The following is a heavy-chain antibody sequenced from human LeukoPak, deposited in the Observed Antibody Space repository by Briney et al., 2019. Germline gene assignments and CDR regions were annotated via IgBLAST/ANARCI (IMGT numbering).Heavy chain of an antibody. CDR3: VRDWGYDSRGCPDY. V-gene: IGHV3-48*04. J-gene: IGHJ4*02. Sequence: GGSLRLSCAASGFTFSSYSMNWVRQAPGKGLEWVSYISSSGSTIHYADSAKGRFTISRDNAKNSLYLQMNSLRADDTAVYYCVRDWGYDSRGCPDYWGQGTLVTVSS. CDR2: ISSSGSTI. CDR1: GFTFSSYS. D-gene: IGHD3-22*01.